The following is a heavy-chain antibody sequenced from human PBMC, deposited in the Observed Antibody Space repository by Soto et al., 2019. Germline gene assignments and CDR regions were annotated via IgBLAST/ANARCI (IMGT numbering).Heavy chain of an antibody. CDR1: GFIFSSYS. CDR2: ISSSSSTI. Sequence: GGSLRLSCAASGFIFSSYSMNWVRQAPGKGLEWVSYISSSSSTIYYADSVKGRFTISRDNAKNSLYLQMNSLRDEDTAVYYCARDSPYSSSWYDLNWFDPWGQGTLVTVSS. V-gene: IGHV3-48*02. D-gene: IGHD6-13*01. J-gene: IGHJ5*02. CDR3: ARDSPYSSSWYDLNWFDP.